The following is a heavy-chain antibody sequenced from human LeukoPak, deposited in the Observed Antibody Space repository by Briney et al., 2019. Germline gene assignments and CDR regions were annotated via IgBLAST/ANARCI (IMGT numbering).Heavy chain of an antibody. D-gene: IGHD6-19*01. CDR2: VSKDGNNI. CDR1: GFDFINFH. Sequence: PGGSLRLSCAASGFDFINFHIHWVRQAPGKGLEWLAFVSKDGNNIYHADSVKGRFTISRDNSKSTLYLQMNSLRADDTAIYYCASDFLWLVDYWGQGTLVTVSS. V-gene: IGHV3-30-3*01. J-gene: IGHJ4*02. CDR3: ASDFLWLVDY.